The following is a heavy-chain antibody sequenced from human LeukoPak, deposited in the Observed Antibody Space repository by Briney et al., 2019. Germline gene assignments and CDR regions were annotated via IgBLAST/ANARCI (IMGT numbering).Heavy chain of an antibody. D-gene: IGHD4-17*01. CDR1: GGSISSGGYY. CDR2: IYYSGST. CDR3: ARGAYGDYDHGFAFDI. Sequence: SETLSLTCTVSGGSISSGGYYWSWIRQHPGKGLEWIGYIYYSGSTYYNPSLKSRVTISVDTSKNQFSLKLSSVTAADTAVYYCARGAYGDYDHGFAFDIWGQGTMVTVSS. V-gene: IGHV4-31*03. J-gene: IGHJ3*02.